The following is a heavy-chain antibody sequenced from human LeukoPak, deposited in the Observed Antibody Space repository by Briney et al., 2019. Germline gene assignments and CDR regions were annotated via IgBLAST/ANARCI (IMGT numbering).Heavy chain of an antibody. Sequence: GGSLRLSCAASGFTFSTYAMSWVRQAPGKGLEWVSSISGSGDIPYYADSVKGRFTISRDNSRNTLYLQMNSLRAGDTAVFYCAKDLWFGEFDYWGQGTLVTVSS. V-gene: IGHV3-23*01. J-gene: IGHJ4*02. CDR3: AKDLWFGEFDY. D-gene: IGHD3-10*01. CDR1: GFTFSTYA. CDR2: ISGSGDIP.